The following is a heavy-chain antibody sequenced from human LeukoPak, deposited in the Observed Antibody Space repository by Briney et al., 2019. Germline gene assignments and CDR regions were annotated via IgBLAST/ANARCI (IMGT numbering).Heavy chain of an antibody. Sequence: SETLSLTCTVSGGSISSGDYYWSWIRQPPGKGLEWIGYIYYSGSTYYNPSLKSRVTISVDTSKIQFSLKLSSVTAADTAVYYCAREAMSTFGGVIHWGQGTLVTVSS. CDR1: GGSISSGDYY. D-gene: IGHD3-16*02. J-gene: IGHJ4*02. CDR3: AREAMSTFGGVIH. CDR2: IYYSGST. V-gene: IGHV4-30-4*01.